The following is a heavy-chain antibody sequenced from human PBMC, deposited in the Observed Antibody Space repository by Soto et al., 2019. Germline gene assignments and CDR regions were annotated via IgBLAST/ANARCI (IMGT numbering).Heavy chain of an antibody. V-gene: IGHV3-30*18. CDR2: MAYDGSNE. Sequence: VGSLRLSCAASGFTFSSFGIHWVRQAPGKGLEWVAVMAYDGSNEYYADSVRGRFTISRDNSKSTVYLQMNSLRPEDTAVYYCAKNTVGLSRYYYYGMDVWGQGTTVTVSS. CDR3: AKNTVGLSRYYYYGMDV. J-gene: IGHJ6*02. D-gene: IGHD5-12*01. CDR1: GFTFSSFG.